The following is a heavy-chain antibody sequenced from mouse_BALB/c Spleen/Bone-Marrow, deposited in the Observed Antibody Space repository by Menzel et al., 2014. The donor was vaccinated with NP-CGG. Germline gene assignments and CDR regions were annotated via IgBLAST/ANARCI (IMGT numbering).Heavy chain of an antibody. V-gene: IGHV5-6*01. Sequence: EVQVVESGGDLVKPGGSLKLSCAASGFTFSNYGMSWVRRTPDKRLEWVATISSGGSYTYFSDSVKGRFTISRDNAKNTLYLQMNSLKSEDAAMYYCARLTPDYAMDYWGQGTSVTVSS. CDR1: GFTFSNYG. D-gene: IGHD1-3*01. CDR2: ISSGGSYT. CDR3: ARLTPDYAMDY. J-gene: IGHJ4*01.